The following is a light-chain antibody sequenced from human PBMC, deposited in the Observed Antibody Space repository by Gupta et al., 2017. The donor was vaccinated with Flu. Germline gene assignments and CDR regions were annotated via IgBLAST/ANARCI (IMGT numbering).Light chain of an antibody. CDR1: QSVSSDY. Sequence: GTLSLSPGERATLSCRASQSVSSDYLAWYQQKPGQPPRLLVYQASNRATGIPNSFSGSGSGTDFTLTISRLEPGDFAVYYCQQYGSLPRTFGQGTKVEIK. CDR3: QQYGSLPRT. CDR2: QAS. V-gene: IGKV3-20*01. J-gene: IGKJ1*01.